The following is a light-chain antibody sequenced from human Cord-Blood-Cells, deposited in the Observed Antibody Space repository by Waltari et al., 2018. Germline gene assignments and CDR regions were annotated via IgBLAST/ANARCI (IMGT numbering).Light chain of an antibody. CDR2: EVS. CDR1: SSHVGGYNS. CDR3: SSYAGSNKNV. V-gene: IGLV2-8*01. Sequence: SALTNPPSASGSPGQSVTISCTGTSSHVGGYNSVSWYQQHPGKAPKLMIYEVSKRPSGVPDRFSGSKSGNTASLTVSGLQAEDEADYYCSSYAGSNKNVFGTGTKVTVL. J-gene: IGLJ1*01.